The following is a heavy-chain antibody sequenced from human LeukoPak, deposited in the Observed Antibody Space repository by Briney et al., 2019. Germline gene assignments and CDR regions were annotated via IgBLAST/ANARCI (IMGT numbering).Heavy chain of an antibody. Sequence: SETLSLTCAVSGGSITSANWWSWVRQPPGKGLEWIGEIYHSEYTNYNPSLKSRVTISVDKSKNQFFLKLNSETAADTAAYYCARDMSRVPGYPGDGMNVWGQGTTVIVSS. J-gene: IGHJ6*02. CDR2: IYHSEYT. D-gene: IGHD3-16*02. CDR3: ARDMSRVPGYPGDGMNV. V-gene: IGHV4-4*02. CDR1: GGSITSANW.